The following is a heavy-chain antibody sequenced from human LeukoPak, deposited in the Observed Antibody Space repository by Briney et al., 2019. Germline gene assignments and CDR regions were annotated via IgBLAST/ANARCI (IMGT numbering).Heavy chain of an antibody. CDR3: ARNLYYYDSSGYYYY. V-gene: IGHV3-66*01. D-gene: IGHD3-22*01. CDR2: IYTGGST. Sequence: GGSLRLSCAASGFTLSSNYMSWVRQAPGKGLGWVSAIYTGGSTYYAGSVKGRFTISRDNSKNTLYLQMNSLRAEDTAVYYCARNLYYYDSSGYYYYWGQGTLVTVSS. CDR1: GFTLSSNY. J-gene: IGHJ4*02.